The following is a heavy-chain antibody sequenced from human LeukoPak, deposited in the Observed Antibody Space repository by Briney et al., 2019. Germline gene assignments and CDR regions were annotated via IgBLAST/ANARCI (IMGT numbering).Heavy chain of an antibody. D-gene: IGHD4-17*01. CDR1: GYTFTGYY. CDR2: INPNSGGT. Sequence: ASVKVSCKASGYTFTGYYMHGVRQAPGQGLEWMGWINPNSGGTNYAQKFQGRVTMTRDTSISTAYMELSRLRSDDTAVYYCARASYGDPPGDYWGQGTLVTVSS. V-gene: IGHV1-2*02. J-gene: IGHJ4*02. CDR3: ARASYGDPPGDY.